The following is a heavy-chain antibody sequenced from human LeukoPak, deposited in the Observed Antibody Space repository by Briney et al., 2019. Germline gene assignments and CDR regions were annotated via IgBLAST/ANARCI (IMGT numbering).Heavy chain of an antibody. CDR2: ISSSSYI. CDR1: GFTFSSYS. CDR3: AREVGGYSYGTNYYYYYYMDV. V-gene: IGHV3-21*01. D-gene: IGHD5-18*01. Sequence: GGSLRLSCAASGFTFSSYSMNWVRQAPGKGLEWVSSISSSSYIYYADSVKGRFTISRDNAKNSLYLQMNSLRAEGTAVYYCAREVGGYSYGTNYYYYYYMDVWGKGTTVTVSS. J-gene: IGHJ6*03.